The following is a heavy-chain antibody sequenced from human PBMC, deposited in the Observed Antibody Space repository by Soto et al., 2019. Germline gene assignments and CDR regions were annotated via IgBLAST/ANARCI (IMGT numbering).Heavy chain of an antibody. CDR2: VNPNGEST. V-gene: IGHV1-46*01. J-gene: IGHJ4*02. Sequence: QVQVVQSGAEVKEPGASVKVSCKASGYSSSNYYTHWVRQAPGQGLEWMGIVNPNGESTNYAQRFQGRVALTRDTSTNTDYMELSRPTSDDTAIYFCASVTTIWSNWGQGTLVTVSS. D-gene: IGHD2-21*02. CDR3: ASVTTIWSN. CDR1: GYSSSNYY.